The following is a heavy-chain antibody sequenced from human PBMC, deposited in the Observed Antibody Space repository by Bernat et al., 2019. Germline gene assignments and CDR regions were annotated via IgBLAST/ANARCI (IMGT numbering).Heavy chain of an antibody. J-gene: IGHJ6*01. D-gene: IGHD6-25*01. Sequence: VQLVEAEGGVVQPEWTLRLSCVASGFTFSDYSLHWVRQAPGKGLEWVAVVSYDGRNKYYADSVQARFIIPRDDSENTLYLQMDSLKSEDTAVYYWVKGGAALDYYNGMDV. CDR3: VKGGAALDYYNGMDV. V-gene: IGHV3-30*04. CDR2: VSYDGRNK. CDR1: GFTFSDYS.